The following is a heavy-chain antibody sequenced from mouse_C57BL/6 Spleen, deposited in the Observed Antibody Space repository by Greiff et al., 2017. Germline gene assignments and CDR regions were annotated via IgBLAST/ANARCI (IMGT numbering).Heavy chain of an antibody. D-gene: IGHD2-5*01. CDR2: IRNKANNHAT. V-gene: IGHV6-6*01. J-gene: IGHJ3*01. CDR3: TRPHSNYPFAY. CDR1: GFTFSDAW. Sequence: EVHLVESGGGLVQPGGSMKLSCAASGFTFSDAWMDWVRQSPEKGLEWVAEIRNKANNHATYYAESVKGRFTISRDDSKSSVYLQMNSLRAEDTGIYYCTRPHSNYPFAYWGQGTLVTVSA.